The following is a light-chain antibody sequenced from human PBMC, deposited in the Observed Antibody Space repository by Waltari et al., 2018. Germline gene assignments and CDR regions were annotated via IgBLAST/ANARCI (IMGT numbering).Light chain of an antibody. CDR3: SSYTSSNTYV. CDR1: SSDFGAYNY. V-gene: IGLV2-14*01. J-gene: IGLJ1*01. Sequence: QSALTQPASVSGSPGQSITISCTGTSSDFGAYNYVSGYQQHPGKAPKLMIHEVTNRPSGVSNRFSGSKSGNTASLTISGLQAEDEADYYCSSYTSSNTYVFGTGTKVTVL. CDR2: EVT.